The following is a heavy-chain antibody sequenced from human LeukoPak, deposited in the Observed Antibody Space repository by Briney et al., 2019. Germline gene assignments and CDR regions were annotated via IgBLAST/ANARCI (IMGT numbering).Heavy chain of an antibody. CDR1: GGSFSGYY. CDR3: ARAQRGRRGYSTFDY. D-gene: IGHD5-18*01. V-gene: IGHV4-34*01. CDR2: INHSGST. J-gene: IGHJ4*02. Sequence: SETLSLTCAVYGGSFSGYYWSWIRQPPGKGREWSGEINHSGSTNYNPSLKSRVTISVDTSKNQFSLKLSSVTAADTAVYYCARAQRGRRGYSTFDYWGQGTLVTVSS.